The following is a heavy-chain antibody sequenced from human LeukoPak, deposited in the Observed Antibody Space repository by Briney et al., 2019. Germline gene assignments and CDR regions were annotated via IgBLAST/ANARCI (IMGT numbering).Heavy chain of an antibody. J-gene: IGHJ4*02. D-gene: IGHD6-19*01. V-gene: IGHV3-9*03. CDR1: GFTFGDYA. CDR2: ISWNSSSI. CDR3: AKDISRSVAASFFDY. Sequence: GGSLRLSCAASGFTFGDYAMPWVRQAPGKGLEWVSGISWNSSSIGYADSVKGRFTISRDNAKNSLDLQMNSLRAEDMALYYGAKDISRSVAASFFDYWGQGTLVTVSS.